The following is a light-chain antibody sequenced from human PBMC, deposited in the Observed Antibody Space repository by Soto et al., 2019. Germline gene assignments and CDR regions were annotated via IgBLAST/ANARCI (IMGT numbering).Light chain of an antibody. V-gene: IGKV3-20*01. CDR2: DAS. Sequence: EIVLTQSPGTLSLSPGERATLSCRASQSVTNDYLAWYQQKPGQAPRLLIYDASSRATGIPDRFSGSGSGTDFTLTISRLEPEDFAVYYCQQCARSPLTFGQGTKVKIK. CDR1: QSVTNDY. J-gene: IGKJ1*01. CDR3: QQCARSPLT.